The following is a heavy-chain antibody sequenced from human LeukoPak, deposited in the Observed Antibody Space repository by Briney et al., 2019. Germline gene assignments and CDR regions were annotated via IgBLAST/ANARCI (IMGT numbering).Heavy chain of an antibody. CDR2: INPNSGGT. J-gene: IGHJ4*02. Sequence: ASVKVSCKASGYTFTSYYMHWVRQAPGQGLEWMGWINPNSGGTNYAQKFQGRVTMTRDTSISTAYMELSRLRSDDTAVYYCAGEPYSSGWAPFDYWGQGTLVTVSS. CDR1: GYTFTSYY. V-gene: IGHV1-2*02. D-gene: IGHD6-19*01. CDR3: AGEPYSSGWAPFDY.